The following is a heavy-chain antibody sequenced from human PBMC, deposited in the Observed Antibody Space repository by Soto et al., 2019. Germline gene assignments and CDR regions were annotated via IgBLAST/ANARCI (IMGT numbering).Heavy chain of an antibody. V-gene: IGHV1-18*01. CDR3: ARGSHYDILTPDAFDI. CDR1: GYTFTSYG. J-gene: IGHJ3*02. D-gene: IGHD3-9*01. Sequence: ASVKVSCKASGYTFTSYGISWVRQAPGQGLEWMGWISAYNGNTNYAQKLQGRVTMTTDTSTSTAYMELRSPRSDDTAVYYCARGSHYDILTPDAFDIWGQGTMVTVSS. CDR2: ISAYNGNT.